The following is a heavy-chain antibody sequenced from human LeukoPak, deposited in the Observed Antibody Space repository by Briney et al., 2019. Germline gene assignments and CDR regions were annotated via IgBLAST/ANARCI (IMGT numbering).Heavy chain of an antibody. CDR3: ARGGRYFDY. CDR2: ISASGGTT. CDR1: GFTFSSCA. J-gene: IGHJ4*02. Sequence: GGSLRLSCAASGFTFSSCAMSWVRQAPGKGLEWVSGISASGGTTYYADSVKGRFTISRDNSKNTLVLQLNSLRAEDTAVYYCARGGRYFDYWGQGTLVTVSS. V-gene: IGHV3-23*01. D-gene: IGHD3-10*01.